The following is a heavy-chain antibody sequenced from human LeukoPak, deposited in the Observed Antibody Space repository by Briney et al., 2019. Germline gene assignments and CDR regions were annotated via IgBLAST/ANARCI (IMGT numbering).Heavy chain of an antibody. CDR1: GFTFDDYA. Sequence: PGGSLRLSCAASGFTFDDYAMHWVRQAPGKGLERVSGISWNSGSIGYADSVKGRFTISRDNAKNSLYLQMNSLRAEDTALYYCAKDSGYDLKESYFDYWGQGTLVTVSS. CDR3: AKDSGYDLKESYFDY. D-gene: IGHD5-12*01. V-gene: IGHV3-9*01. J-gene: IGHJ4*02. CDR2: ISWNSGSI.